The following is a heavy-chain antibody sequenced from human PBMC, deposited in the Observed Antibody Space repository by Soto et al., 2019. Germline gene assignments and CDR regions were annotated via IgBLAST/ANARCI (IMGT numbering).Heavy chain of an antibody. V-gene: IGHV1-2*04. Sequence: ASVKVSCKASGYTFTGYYMHWVRQSPGQGLEWMGWFNPNSGGTNYAQKFQGWVTMTRDTSISTAYMELSRLRSDDTAVYYCARESPQPYCSGGSCYSTGSSYYYYYGMGVWGQGTTVTVSS. CDR3: ARESPQPYCSGGSCYSTGSSYYYYYGMGV. CDR2: FNPNSGGT. CDR1: GYTFTGYY. D-gene: IGHD2-15*01. J-gene: IGHJ6*02.